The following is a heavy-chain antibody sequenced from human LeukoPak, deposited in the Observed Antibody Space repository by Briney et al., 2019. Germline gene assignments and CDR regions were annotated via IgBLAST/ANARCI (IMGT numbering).Heavy chain of an antibody. Sequence: SETLSLTCTVSGYSISSGYYWGWIRQPPGKGLEWIGSIYHSGSTYYNPSLKSRVTISVDTSKNQFSLKLSSVTAADTAVYYCARHPMVRSPFDYWGQGTLVTVSS. V-gene: IGHV4-38-2*02. J-gene: IGHJ4*02. D-gene: IGHD3-10*01. CDR3: ARHPMVRSPFDY. CDR1: GYSISSGYY. CDR2: IYHSGST.